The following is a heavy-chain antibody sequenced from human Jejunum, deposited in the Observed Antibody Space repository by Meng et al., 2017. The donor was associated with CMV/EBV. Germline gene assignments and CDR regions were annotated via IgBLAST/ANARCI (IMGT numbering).Heavy chain of an antibody. D-gene: IGHD2-15*01. Sequence: QVQLVQSGYELKKPGASVKVSCKASGYTFTRYPMNWVRQAPGQGLEWMGWINTNTGNPTYAQGFTGRFVFSLDTSVSTAYLQISSLKAADTAVYYCARLYCSGGSCYTIDYWGQGTLVTVSS. V-gene: IGHV7-4-1*02. CDR3: ARLYCSGGSCYTIDY. CDR1: GYTFTRYP. J-gene: IGHJ4*02. CDR2: INTNTGNP.